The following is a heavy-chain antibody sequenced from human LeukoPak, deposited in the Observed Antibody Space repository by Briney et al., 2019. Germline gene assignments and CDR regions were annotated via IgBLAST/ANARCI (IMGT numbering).Heavy chain of an antibody. V-gene: IGHV4-31*03. CDR1: GGSISSGGYY. J-gene: IGHJ4*02. Sequence: SETLSLTCTVSGGSISSGGYYWRWIRQHPGKGLEWIGYIYYSGDTYYNPSLKSRVTIPVDRSKNQFSLKLSSVTAADTAVYYCARGFTYYDSSGYYLSYFDYWGQGTLVTVSS. D-gene: IGHD3-22*01. CDR3: ARGFTYYDSSGYYLSYFDY. CDR2: IYYSGDT.